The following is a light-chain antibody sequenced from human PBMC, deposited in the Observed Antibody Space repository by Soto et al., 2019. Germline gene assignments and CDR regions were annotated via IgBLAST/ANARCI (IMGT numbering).Light chain of an antibody. J-gene: IGKJ5*01. CDR3: KQRSNWPRT. CDR2: GAS. V-gene: IGKV3D-20*02. CDR1: QSVSSSY. Sequence: EFVLTQSPGTLSLSPGERATLSCRASQSVSSSYLAWYQQKPGQAPRLLIYGASSRATGIPDRFSGSGSGTDFTLTIRRLEPEDFAVYYCKQRSNWPRTFGQGTRLEIK.